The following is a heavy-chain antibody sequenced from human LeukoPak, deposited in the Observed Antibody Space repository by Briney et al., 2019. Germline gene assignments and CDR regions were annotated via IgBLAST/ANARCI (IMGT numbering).Heavy chain of an antibody. J-gene: IGHJ4*02. CDR1: GYSFDKYW. CDR3: ARLHGLGSFFAF. D-gene: IGHD3-10*01. CDR2: IYPGDSDT. V-gene: IGHV5-51*01. Sequence: GESLKISCKASGYSFDKYWIGWVRQKPGKGLELMGIIYPGDSDTRYRPSFEGQITISADKPINTAYLQWRSLKASDTAMYYCARLHGLGSFFAFWGQGTLVTVFS.